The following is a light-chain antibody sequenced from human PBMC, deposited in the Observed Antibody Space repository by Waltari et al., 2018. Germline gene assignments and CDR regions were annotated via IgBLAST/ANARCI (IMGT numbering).Light chain of an antibody. CDR3: LQYYSDLPWM. CDR2: AAS. J-gene: IGKJ1*01. CDR1: QGISNY. V-gene: IGKV1-17*03. Sequence: DIQMTQSPSAMSASVGDRVTITCRASQGISNYLAWFQQKPGQVPKRLIYAASSLQSGVPSRFSGSRSGTEFTLTISSLQPEDFATYYCLQYYSDLPWMFGQGTKVETK.